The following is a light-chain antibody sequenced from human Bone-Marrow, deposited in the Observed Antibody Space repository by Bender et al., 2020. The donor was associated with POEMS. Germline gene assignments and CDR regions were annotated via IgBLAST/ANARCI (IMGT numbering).Light chain of an antibody. CDR2: EVS. Sequence: QSALTQPPSASGSPGQSVTISCTAITSDVGDYNFVSWYQQHPGKTPKLLIYEVSKRPSGVPDRFSGSKSGNTASLTISGLQAEDEADYYCSSYTSSSTLVAIFGGGTKVTVL. CDR3: SSYTSSSTLVAI. V-gene: IGLV2-8*01. CDR1: TSDVGDYNF. J-gene: IGLJ2*01.